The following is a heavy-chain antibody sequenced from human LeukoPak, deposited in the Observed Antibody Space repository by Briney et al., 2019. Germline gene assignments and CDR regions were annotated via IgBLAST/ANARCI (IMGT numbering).Heavy chain of an antibody. V-gene: IGHV3-23*01. CDR2: ISGSGGST. Sequence: PGGSLRLSCAASGFTFSSYAMSWVRQAPGKGLEWVSAISGSGGSTYYADSVKGRFTISRDNSKNTLYLQMNSLRAEDTAVYYCAKALPPYSNYVDYFDYWGQGTLVTVSS. CDR1: GFTFSSYA. J-gene: IGHJ4*02. D-gene: IGHD4-11*01. CDR3: AKALPPYSNYVDYFDY.